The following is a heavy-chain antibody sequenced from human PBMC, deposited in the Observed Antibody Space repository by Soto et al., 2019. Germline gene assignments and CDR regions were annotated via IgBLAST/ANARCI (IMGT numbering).Heavy chain of an antibody. J-gene: IGHJ6*02. CDR3: ARDSIEDSSGAGAGYYGMDV. D-gene: IGHD3-22*01. V-gene: IGHV3-21*01. Sequence: PGGSLRLSCAASGFTFSSYSMNWVRQAPGKGLEWVSSISSSSSYIYYADSVKGRFTISRDNAKNSLYLQMNSLRAEDTAVYYCARDSIEDSSGAGAGYYGMDVWGQGTTVTVSS. CDR2: ISSSSSYI. CDR1: GFTFSSYS.